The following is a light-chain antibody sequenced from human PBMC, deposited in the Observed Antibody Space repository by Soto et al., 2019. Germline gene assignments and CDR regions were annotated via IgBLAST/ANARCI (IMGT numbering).Light chain of an antibody. CDR2: ENN. CDR1: SSNIGAGYE. V-gene: IGLV1-40*01. CDR3: QSYDSSLSGYV. J-gene: IGLJ1*01. Sequence: QSVLTQPPSVSEAPGQRVTISCTGGSSNIGAGYEAHWYQQVPGTAPKLLIYENNNRPTGVPDRFSGSKSGTSASLAITGLQAEEEAEYYCQSYDSSLSGYVFGTGTKLTVL.